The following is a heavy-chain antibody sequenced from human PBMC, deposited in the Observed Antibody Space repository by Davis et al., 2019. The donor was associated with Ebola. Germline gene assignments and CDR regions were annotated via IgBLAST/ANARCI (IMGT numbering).Heavy chain of an antibody. CDR3: ARHTGGDSSGGFDY. Sequence: PSETLSLTCAVYGRSFSSYYWSWIRQPPGKGLEWIGEINHSGSTNYNPSLKSRVTISVDKSKNQFSLKLSSVTAADTAVYYCARHTGGDSSGGFDYWGQGTLVTVSS. D-gene: IGHD6-25*01. CDR1: GRSFSSYY. V-gene: IGHV4-34*01. J-gene: IGHJ4*02. CDR2: INHSGST.